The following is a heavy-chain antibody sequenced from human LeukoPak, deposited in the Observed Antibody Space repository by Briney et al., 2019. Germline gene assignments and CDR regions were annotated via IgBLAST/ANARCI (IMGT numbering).Heavy chain of an antibody. V-gene: IGHV1-2*02. Sequence: ASVKVSCKASGYTFTGYYMHWVRQAPGQGLEWMGWINPNSGGTNYAQKFQGRVTMTRDTSISTAYMELSRLRSDDTAVYYCAKVSESNYDFLTGYYTPYHFDYWGQGTLVTVSS. J-gene: IGHJ4*02. D-gene: IGHD3-9*01. CDR1: GYTFTGYY. CDR2: INPNSGGT. CDR3: AKVSESNYDFLTGYYTPYHFDY.